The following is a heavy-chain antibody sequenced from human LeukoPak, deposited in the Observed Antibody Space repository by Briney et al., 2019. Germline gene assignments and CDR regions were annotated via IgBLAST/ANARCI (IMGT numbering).Heavy chain of an antibody. CDR2: IQYDGSDK. D-gene: IGHD2-21*01. Sequence: PGGSLRLSCAESGFTFSSYGMHWVRQAPGKGLEWVAFIQYDGSDKYYTDSVKGRFTVSRDNLKNTLYLQMNSLRGEDTAVYYCAKGDLAHWGQGTLVTVSS. CDR3: AKGDLAH. J-gene: IGHJ4*02. CDR1: GFTFSSYG. V-gene: IGHV3-30*02.